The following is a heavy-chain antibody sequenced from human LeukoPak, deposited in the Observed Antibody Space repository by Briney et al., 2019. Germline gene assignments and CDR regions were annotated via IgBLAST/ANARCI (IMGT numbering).Heavy chain of an antibody. CDR3: ASKWLVEFDY. CDR1: GGSFSGYY. CDR2: IYYSGST. J-gene: IGHJ4*02. D-gene: IGHD6-19*01. V-gene: IGHV4-34*01. Sequence: SETLSLTCAVYGGSFSGYYWSWIRQPPGKGLEWIGSIYYSGSTYYNPSLKSRVTISVDTSKNQFSLKLSSVTAADTAVYYCASKWLVEFDYWGQGTLVTVSS.